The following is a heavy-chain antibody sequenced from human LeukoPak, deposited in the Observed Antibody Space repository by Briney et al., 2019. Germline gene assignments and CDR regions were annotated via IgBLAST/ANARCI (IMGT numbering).Heavy chain of an antibody. CDR2: IIPILGIA. J-gene: IGHJ3*02. D-gene: IGHD1-26*01. CDR3: ARVTRELRDSAFDI. CDR1: GGTFSSYA. Sequence: EASVKVSCKASGGTFSSYAISWVRQAPGQGLEWMGRIIPILGIANYAQKFQGRVTITADKSTSTAYMELSSLRSEDTAVYYCARVTRELRDSAFDIWGQGTMVTVSS. V-gene: IGHV1-69*04.